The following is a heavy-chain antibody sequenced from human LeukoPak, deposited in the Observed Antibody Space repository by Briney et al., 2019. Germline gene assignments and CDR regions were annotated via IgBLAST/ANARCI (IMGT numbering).Heavy chain of an antibody. Sequence: SETLSLTCTVSGGSISNKYWSWIRQPPGKGLEWIGYIYYSGSTNYNPSLKSRVTMSVDTSKNQFSLKLSSVTAADTAVYYCARGGAVAHYYYYYMDVWGKGTTVTISS. J-gene: IGHJ6*03. D-gene: IGHD6-19*01. V-gene: IGHV4-59*01. CDR2: IYYSGST. CDR3: ARGGAVAHYYYYYMDV. CDR1: GGSISNKY.